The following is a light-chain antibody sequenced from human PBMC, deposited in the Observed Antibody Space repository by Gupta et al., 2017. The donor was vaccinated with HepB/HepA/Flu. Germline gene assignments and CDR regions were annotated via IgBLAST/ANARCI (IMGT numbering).Light chain of an antibody. CDR3: CSYAGTNGFVV. CDR1: NSDVGGYNY. V-gene: IGLV2-11*01. J-gene: IGLJ2*01. Sequence: QSALTQPRSVSGSPGQSVTISCTGTNSDVGGYNYVSWYQQHPGKVPKLMIYDVNKRPSGVPARFSGSKSGNTASLTTTGLQAEDEADYYWCSYAGTNGFVVFGGGTKRTVL. CDR2: DVN.